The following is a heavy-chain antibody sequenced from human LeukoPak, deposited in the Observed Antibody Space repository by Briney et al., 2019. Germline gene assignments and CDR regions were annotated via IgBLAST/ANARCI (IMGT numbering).Heavy chain of an antibody. Sequence: PGESLRLSCAASGFTFSSYEMNWVRQAPGKGLEWVSYISSSGSTIYYADSVKGRFTISRDNARNSLYLQMNSLRAEDTAVYYCAKVTMGDVWFDPWGQRTLVTVSS. D-gene: IGHD3-16*01. CDR3: AKVTMGDVWFDP. CDR2: ISSSGSTI. J-gene: IGHJ5*02. CDR1: GFTFSSYE. V-gene: IGHV3-48*03.